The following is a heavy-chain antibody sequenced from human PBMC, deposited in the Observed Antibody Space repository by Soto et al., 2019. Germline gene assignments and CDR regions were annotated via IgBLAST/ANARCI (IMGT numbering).Heavy chain of an antibody. CDR2: IWYDGSNK. CDR3: ARDADIVALEYYFDY. D-gene: IGHD5-12*01. V-gene: IGHV3-33*01. CDR1: GFTFSSYG. Sequence: LRLSCAASGFTFSSYGMHWVRQAPGKGLEWVAVIWYDGSNKYYADSVKGRFTISRDNSKNTLYLQMNSLRAEDTAVYYCARDADIVALEYYFDYWGQGTLVTVSS. J-gene: IGHJ4*02.